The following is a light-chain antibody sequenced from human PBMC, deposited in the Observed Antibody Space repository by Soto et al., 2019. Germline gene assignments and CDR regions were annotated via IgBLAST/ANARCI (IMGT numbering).Light chain of an antibody. V-gene: IGKV1-39*01. J-gene: IGKJ1*01. Sequence: DIQMTQSPSSLSASVGDRVTITCRASQSISSYLNWYQQKPGKAPKLLIYAASSLQSGVPSRFSGSGSGTDFTLTISSLQPEDFATYYCQQSYSTGRGFGQGTKVEIK. CDR3: QQSYSTGRG. CDR2: AAS. CDR1: QSISSY.